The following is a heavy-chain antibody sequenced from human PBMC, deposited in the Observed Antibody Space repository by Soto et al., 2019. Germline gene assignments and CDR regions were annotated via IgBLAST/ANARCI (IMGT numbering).Heavy chain of an antibody. Sequence: PSETLSLTCAVYGGSFSGYYWSWIRQPPGKGLEWIGEINHSGSTNYNPSLKSRVTISVDTSKNQFSLKLSSVTAADTAVYYCRGSSFYYYYYYGMDVWGQGXTVTVYS. CDR1: GGSFSGYY. CDR2: INHSGST. CDR3: RGSSFYYYYYYGMDV. V-gene: IGHV4-34*01. J-gene: IGHJ6*02. D-gene: IGHD6-6*01.